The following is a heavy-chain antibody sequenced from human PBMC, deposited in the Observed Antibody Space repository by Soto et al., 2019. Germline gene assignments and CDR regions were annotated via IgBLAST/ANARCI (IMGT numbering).Heavy chain of an antibody. CDR1: GYTFTRYG. V-gene: IGHV1-18*01. CDR3: AKNGQPPYYYYGMDV. Sequence: QGQLVQSGAEVKKPGASVKVSCKASGYTFTRYGISWVRQAPGQGLEWMGWISGYNGDTNYAQKFQGRVTMTRYTSTSTAYMELRSLTSDATAVYYCAKNGQPPYYYYGMDVWCQGTTGTVSS. CDR2: ISGYNGDT. D-gene: IGHD2-8*01. J-gene: IGHJ6*02.